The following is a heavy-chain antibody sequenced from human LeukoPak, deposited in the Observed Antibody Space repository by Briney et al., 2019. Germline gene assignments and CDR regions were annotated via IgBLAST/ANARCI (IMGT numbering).Heavy chain of an antibody. D-gene: IGHD1-7*01. J-gene: IGHJ6*02. CDR3: ASLGTSYYYGMDV. Sequence: ASVKVSFKASGYTFTSYGISWVRQAPGQGLEWMGWISAYNGNTNYAQKLQGRVTMTTDTSASTAYMELRSLRSDDTAVYYCASLGTSYYYGMDVWGQGTTVTVSS. CDR1: GYTFTSYG. V-gene: IGHV1-18*01. CDR2: ISAYNGNT.